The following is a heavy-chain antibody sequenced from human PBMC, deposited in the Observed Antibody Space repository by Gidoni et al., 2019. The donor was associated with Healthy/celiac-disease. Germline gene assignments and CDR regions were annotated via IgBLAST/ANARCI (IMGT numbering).Heavy chain of an antibody. CDR1: GFTFSYYE. V-gene: IGHV3-48*03. CDR3: ASSSRVEWLLTGSYFDY. Sequence: EVQLVESGGGLVQPGGSVIPSCAASGFTFSYYEMNWVRQAPGKGLGWVSYIGSGGSTVDSADTVKGRFTISRVTATKSLYLQMNSLRAEDTALYYCASSSRVEWLLTGSYFDYWGQGTLVTVSS. CDR2: IGSGGSTV. J-gene: IGHJ4*02. D-gene: IGHD3-3*01.